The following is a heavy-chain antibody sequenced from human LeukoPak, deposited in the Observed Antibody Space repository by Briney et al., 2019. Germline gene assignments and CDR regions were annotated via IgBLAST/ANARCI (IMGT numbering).Heavy chain of an antibody. CDR1: GFTFSSCW. D-gene: IGHD2-21*02. CDR2: IKQDGSEK. CDR3: AREEVVTAIIY. J-gene: IGHJ4*02. Sequence: PGGSLRLSCAASGFTFSSCWMSWVRQAPGKGLEWVANIKQDGSEKYYVDSVKGRFTISRDNAKNSLYLQMNSLRAEDTAVYYCAREEVVTAIIYWGQGTLVTVSS. V-gene: IGHV3-7*01.